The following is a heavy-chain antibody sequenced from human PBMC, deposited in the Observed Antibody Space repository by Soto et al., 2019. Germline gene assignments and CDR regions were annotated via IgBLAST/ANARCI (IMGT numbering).Heavy chain of an antibody. D-gene: IGHD5-12*01. CDR2: IYYSGST. V-gene: IGHV4-31*11. J-gene: IGHJ4*02. CDR1: GGSISSGGYY. Sequence: SETLSLTCAVSGGSISSGGYYWSWIRQHPGKGLEWIGYIYYSGSTYYNPSLKSRVTISVDTSKNQFSLKLSSVTAADTAVYYCARDLGDGYPRGIFDYWGQGTLVTVSS. CDR3: ARDLGDGYPRGIFDY.